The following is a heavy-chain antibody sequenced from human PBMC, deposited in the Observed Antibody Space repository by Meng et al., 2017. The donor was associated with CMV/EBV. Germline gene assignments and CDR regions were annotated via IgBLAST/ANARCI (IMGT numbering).Heavy chain of an antibody. D-gene: IGHD5-12*01. V-gene: IGHV3-30*04. CDR1: FTLRSYA. J-gene: IGHJ5*02. Sequence: FTLRSYAMNWVRQAPGKRLEWATIISYDGSNKYYADSVKSRFTSSRDNSNNTLYLQMNSLRAEDTAVYYCARGYSAYDYRGANWFDPWGQGTLVTVSS. CDR3: ARGYSAYDYRGANWFDP. CDR2: ISYDGSNK.